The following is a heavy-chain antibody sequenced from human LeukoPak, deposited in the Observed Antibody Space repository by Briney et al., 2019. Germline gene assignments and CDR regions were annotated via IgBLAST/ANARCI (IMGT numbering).Heavy chain of an antibody. Sequence: ASVKVSCKASGYTFTDYYMHWVRQAPGQGLEWMGWINPNSGGTNYAQKFQGRVTMTRDTSISTAYMELSRLGSDDTAVYYCASTIVVLTACAFDYWGQGTLVTVSS. CDR3: ASTIVVLTACAFDY. CDR2: INPNSGGT. J-gene: IGHJ4*02. D-gene: IGHD2-21*02. CDR1: GYTFTDYY. V-gene: IGHV1-2*02.